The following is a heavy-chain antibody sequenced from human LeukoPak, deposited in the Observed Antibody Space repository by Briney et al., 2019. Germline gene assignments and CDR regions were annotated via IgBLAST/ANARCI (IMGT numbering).Heavy chain of an antibody. CDR3: ARDFATKVPQKNIVVVVAATSFDY. CDR2: IKQDGSEK. V-gene: IGHV3-7*01. Sequence: PGGSLRLSCAASGFTFSSYWMSWVRQAPGKGLEWVANIKQDGSEKYYVDSVKGRFTISRDNAKNSLYLQMNSLRAEDTAVYYCARDFATKVPQKNIVVVVAATSFDYWGQGTLVTVSS. CDR1: GFTFSSYW. D-gene: IGHD2-15*01. J-gene: IGHJ4*02.